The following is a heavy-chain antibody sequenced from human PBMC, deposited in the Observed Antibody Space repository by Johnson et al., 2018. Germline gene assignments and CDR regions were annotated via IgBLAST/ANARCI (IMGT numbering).Heavy chain of an antibody. Sequence: VQLVESGGGLVQPGKSLRLSCAASGFTFSSHDLHWVRQATGKGLEWVSRIGSVGEKSYSASVKGRFFISRENAENSLYLQMNSLRAGDTAGYYCARKKFGTTAGFDVWGQGTMVTVSS. CDR2: IGSVGEK. J-gene: IGHJ3*01. CDR3: ARKKFGTTAGFDV. CDR1: GFTFSSHD. V-gene: IGHV3-13*01. D-gene: IGHD1-7*01.